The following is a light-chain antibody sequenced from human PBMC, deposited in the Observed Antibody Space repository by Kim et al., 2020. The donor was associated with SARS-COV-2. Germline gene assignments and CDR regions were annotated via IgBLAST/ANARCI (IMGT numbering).Light chain of an antibody. CDR3: QQYGSSPRT. V-gene: IGKV3-20*01. J-gene: IGKJ1*01. CDR2: GAS. CDR1: QSVSNNY. Sequence: SPGERATLSCRASQSVSNNYLAWYQQKPGQAPRLLIYGASSRATGIPDRFSGSGSGTDFTLIISRLEPEDFVVYYCQQYGSSPRTFGQGTKVDIK.